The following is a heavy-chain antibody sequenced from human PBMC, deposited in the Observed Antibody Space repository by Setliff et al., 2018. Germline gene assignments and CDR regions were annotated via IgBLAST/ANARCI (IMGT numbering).Heavy chain of an antibody. CDR3: ARDKLRFLDNWFDP. V-gene: IGHV3-21*01. CDR1: GCTFSSYS. D-gene: IGHD3-3*01. Sequence: GGSLRLSCAASGCTFSSYSMNWVRQAPGKGLEWVSSISSSSSYIYYADSVNGRFTISRDNAKNSLYLQMNSLRAEDTAVYYCARDKLRFLDNWFDPWGQGTLVTVSS. J-gene: IGHJ5*02. CDR2: ISSSSSYI.